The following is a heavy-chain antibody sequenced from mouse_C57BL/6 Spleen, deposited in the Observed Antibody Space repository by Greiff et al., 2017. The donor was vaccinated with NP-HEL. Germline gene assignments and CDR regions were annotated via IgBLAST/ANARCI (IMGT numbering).Heavy chain of an antibody. V-gene: IGHV1-69*01. CDR2: IDPSDSYT. CDR3: ARRSYYSNLYYYAMDY. D-gene: IGHD2-5*01. Sequence: QVQLQQPGAELVMPGASVKLSCKASGYTFTSYWMHWVKQRPGQGLEWIGEIDPSDSYTNYYQKFKGKSTLTVDKSSSTAYMQLSSLTSEDSAVYYCARRSYYSNLYYYAMDYWGQGTSVTVSS. CDR1: GYTFTSYW. J-gene: IGHJ4*01.